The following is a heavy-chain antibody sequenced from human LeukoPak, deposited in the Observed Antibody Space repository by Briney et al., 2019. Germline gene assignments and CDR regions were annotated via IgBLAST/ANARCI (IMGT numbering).Heavy chain of an antibody. CDR3: ARPPRDYYDSITNNAFDI. CDR2: IYPGDSDT. D-gene: IGHD3-22*01. CDR1: GYSFTSYW. J-gene: IGHJ3*02. Sequence: GESLKISCKGSGYSFTSYWIGWVRQMPGKGLEWMGIIYPGDSDTRYSPSFQGQVTISADKSISTAYLQWSSLKASDTAMYYCARPPRDYYDSITNNAFDIWGQGTMVTVSS. V-gene: IGHV5-51*01.